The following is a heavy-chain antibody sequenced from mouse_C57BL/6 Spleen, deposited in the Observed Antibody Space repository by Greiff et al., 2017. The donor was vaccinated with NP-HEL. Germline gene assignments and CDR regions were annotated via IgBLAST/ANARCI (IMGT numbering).Heavy chain of an antibody. D-gene: IGHD2-4*01. CDR3: ARGEDYDYDWWYFDV. Sequence: QVQLQQPGPELVTPAASVKLSCKASGYTFTSYWMHWVKQRPGPGLEWIGNINPSNGGTNYNEKFKSKATLTVDKSSSTAYMQLSSLTSEDSAVYYCARGEDYDYDWWYFDVWGTGTTVTVSS. V-gene: IGHV1-53*01. CDR2: INPSNGGT. J-gene: IGHJ1*03. CDR1: GYTFTSYW.